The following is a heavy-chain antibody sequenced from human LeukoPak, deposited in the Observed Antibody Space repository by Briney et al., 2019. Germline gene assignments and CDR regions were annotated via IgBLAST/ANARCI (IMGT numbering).Heavy chain of an antibody. CDR2: INHSGST. D-gene: IGHD2-15*01. Sequence: SETLSLTCAVYGGSFSGYYWSWIRQPPGKGLEWIGEINHSGSTNYNPSLNSRVTISVDTSKNQFSLRLSSVTAADTAVYYCAGRLEDLGVVAAAAHNGAEYFQQWGQGTLVTVTS. CDR1: GGSFSGYY. CDR3: AGRLEDLGVVAAAAHNGAEYFQQ. J-gene: IGHJ1*01. V-gene: IGHV4-34*01.